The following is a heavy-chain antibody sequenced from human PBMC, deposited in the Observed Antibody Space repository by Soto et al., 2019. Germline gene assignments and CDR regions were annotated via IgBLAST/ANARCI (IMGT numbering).Heavy chain of an antibody. CDR3: ARGRLRLDRTYHYGLDV. CDR1: GFIFSAYD. CDR2: ISTAGDT. V-gene: IGHV3-13*01. D-gene: IGHD2-15*01. Sequence: GGSLRLSCAASGFIFSAYDMHWVRQTRGEGLEWVSVISTAGDTYYPGSVKGRFAISRENARDSLYLQMNSLRAEDTAVYYCARGRLRLDRTYHYGLDVWGQGTTVTVSS. J-gene: IGHJ6*02.